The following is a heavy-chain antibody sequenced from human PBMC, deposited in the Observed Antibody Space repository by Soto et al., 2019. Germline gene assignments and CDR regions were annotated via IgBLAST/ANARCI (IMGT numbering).Heavy chain of an antibody. CDR2: ISSNGGST. V-gene: IGHV3-64D*08. D-gene: IGHD2-2*01. J-gene: IGHJ3*02. Sequence: PGGSQRLSSTASGFNFGSYAMHWVRQAPGKGLEYVSAISSNGGSTYYADSVKGRFTISRDNSKNTLYLQMSSLRAEDTAVYYCVKVDCSSTSCYPHAFDIWGQGTMVTVSS. CDR3: VKVDCSSTSCYPHAFDI. CDR1: GFNFGSYA.